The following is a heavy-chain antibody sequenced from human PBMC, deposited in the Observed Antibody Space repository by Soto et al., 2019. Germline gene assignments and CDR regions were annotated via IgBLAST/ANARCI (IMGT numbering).Heavy chain of an antibody. V-gene: IGHV4-59*01. D-gene: IGHD5-18*01. CDR3: ARSGYSYGPYYYYGMDV. CDR2: IYYSGST. J-gene: IGHJ6*02. Sequence: SETLSLTCTVSGGSISGYYWSWIRQPPGKGLEWIGYIYYSGSTNYNPSLKSRVTISVDTSKNQFSLKLSSVTAADTAVYYCARSGYSYGPYYYYGMDVWGQGTTVTVSS. CDR1: GGSISGYY.